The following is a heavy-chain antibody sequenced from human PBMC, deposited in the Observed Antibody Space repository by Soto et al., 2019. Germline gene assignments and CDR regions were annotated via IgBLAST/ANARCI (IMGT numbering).Heavy chain of an antibody. Sequence: QPGGSLRLSCAASGFTFSSYAMHWVRQAPGKGLEWVAVISYDGSNKYYADSVKGRFTISRDNSKNTLYLQMNSLRAEDTAVYYCAKLVEQWLVWDYWGQGTLVTVSS. CDR2: ISYDGSNK. V-gene: IGHV3-30-3*02. D-gene: IGHD6-19*01. CDR1: GFTFSSYA. CDR3: AKLVEQWLVWDY. J-gene: IGHJ4*02.